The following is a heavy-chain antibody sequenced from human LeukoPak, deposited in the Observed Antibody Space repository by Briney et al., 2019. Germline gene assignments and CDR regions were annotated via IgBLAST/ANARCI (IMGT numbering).Heavy chain of an antibody. V-gene: IGHV3-7*01. Sequence: GGSLRLSCAASGFTFSSYWMSWVRQAPGKGLEWVANIKQDGSEKYYVDSVKGRFTISRDNAKNSLYLQMNSLRAEDTAVYYCARVPGGYYYWYFDLWGRGTLVTVSS. CDR2: IKQDGSEK. CDR3: ARVPGGYYYWYFDL. J-gene: IGHJ2*01. D-gene: IGHD2-8*01. CDR1: GFTFSSYW.